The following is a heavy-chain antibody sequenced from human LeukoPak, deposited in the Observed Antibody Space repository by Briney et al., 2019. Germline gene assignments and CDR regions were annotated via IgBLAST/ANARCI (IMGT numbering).Heavy chain of an antibody. CDR1: GFTVSTYY. V-gene: IGHV3-23*01. D-gene: IGHD2-15*01. CDR3: AKRSCSGGSCNFDY. Sequence: GGSLRLSCAASGFTVSTYYMTWVRQAPGKGLEWISAIGASGGATNYADSVKGRFTISRDNSKNTLYLQMNSLRAEDTDVYDCAKRSCSGGSCNFDYWGQGTLVTVSS. J-gene: IGHJ4*02. CDR2: IGASGGAT.